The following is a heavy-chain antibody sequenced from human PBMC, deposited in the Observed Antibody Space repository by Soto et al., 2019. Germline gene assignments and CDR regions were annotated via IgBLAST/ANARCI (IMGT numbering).Heavy chain of an antibody. CDR2: ISSSSSYI. V-gene: IGHV3-21*01. Sequence: PGGSLRLSCAASGFTFSSYSMNWVRQAPGKGLEWVSSISSSSSYICYADSVKGRFTISRDNTKNSLYLQMNSLRAEDTAVYYCARDLKVRGVIPYNWFDPWGQGTLVTVSS. D-gene: IGHD3-10*01. CDR1: GFTFSSYS. CDR3: ARDLKVRGVIPYNWFDP. J-gene: IGHJ5*02.